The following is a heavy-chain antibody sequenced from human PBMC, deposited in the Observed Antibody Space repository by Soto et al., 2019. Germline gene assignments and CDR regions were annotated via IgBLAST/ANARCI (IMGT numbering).Heavy chain of an antibody. Sequence: SETLSLTCTVSGGSISSSSYYWGWIRQPPGKGLEWIGSIYYSGSTYYNPSLKSRVTISVATSKNQFSLKLSSVTAADTAVYYCARFGYSSSGSGYWGQGTLVTVSS. CDR2: IYYSGST. J-gene: IGHJ4*02. CDR3: ARFGYSSSGSGY. V-gene: IGHV4-39*01. CDR1: GGSISSSSYY. D-gene: IGHD6-6*01.